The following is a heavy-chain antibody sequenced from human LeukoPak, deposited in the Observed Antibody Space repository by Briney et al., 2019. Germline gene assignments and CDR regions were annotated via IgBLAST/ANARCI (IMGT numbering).Heavy chain of an antibody. D-gene: IGHD4-17*01. Sequence: SQTLSLTCTVPGGSISSGDYYWSWIRQPPGKGLEWIGYIYYSGSTYYNPSLKSRVTISVDTSKNQFSLKLSSVTAADTAVYYCAREGTTVTTRNWFDPWGQGTLVTVSS. CDR1: GGSISSGDYY. J-gene: IGHJ5*02. V-gene: IGHV4-30-4*01. CDR2: IYYSGST. CDR3: AREGTTVTTRNWFDP.